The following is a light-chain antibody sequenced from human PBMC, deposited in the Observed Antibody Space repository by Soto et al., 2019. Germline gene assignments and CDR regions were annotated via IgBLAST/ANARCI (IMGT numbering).Light chain of an antibody. CDR1: QSVSSSY. V-gene: IGKV3-20*01. J-gene: IGKJ2*01. Sequence: EIVLTQSPGTLSLSPGERATLSCRASQSVSSSYLAWYQQKPGQAPRLLIYGASSRATGIPDRFSGSGSGTDFTLTISRLEPEDFEVYYCQQYRRSPRNFGKGTKVDI. CDR3: QQYRRSPRN. CDR2: GAS.